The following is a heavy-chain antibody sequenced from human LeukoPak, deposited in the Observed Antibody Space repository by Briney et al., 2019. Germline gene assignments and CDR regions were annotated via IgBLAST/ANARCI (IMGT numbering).Heavy chain of an antibody. CDR2: ISGSGGST. CDR3: AKVTAISSLDYFDY. V-gene: IGHV3-23*01. Sequence: PGGSLRLSCAASGFTFSSYAMSWVRQAPGKGLEWVSAISGSGGSTYYADSVKGRCTISRDNSKNTLYLQMTSLRAEDTAVYCCAKVTAISSLDYFDYWGQGTLVTVSS. CDR1: GFTFSSYA. J-gene: IGHJ4*02. D-gene: IGHD6-6*01.